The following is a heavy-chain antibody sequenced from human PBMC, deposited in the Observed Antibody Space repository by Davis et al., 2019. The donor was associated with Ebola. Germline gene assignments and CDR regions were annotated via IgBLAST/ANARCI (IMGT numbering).Heavy chain of an antibody. CDR3: ARIDYSSGFSYYFDY. CDR2: IDWDDDK. J-gene: IGHJ4*02. V-gene: IGHV2-70*18. CDR1: GGSISSYYW. Sequence: TLSLTCTVSGGSISSYYWSWIRQPPGKGLEWLALIDWDDDKYYSTSLKTRLTISKDTSKNQVVLTMTNMDPVDTATYYCARIDYSSGFSYYFDYWGQGTLVTVSS. D-gene: IGHD6-19*01.